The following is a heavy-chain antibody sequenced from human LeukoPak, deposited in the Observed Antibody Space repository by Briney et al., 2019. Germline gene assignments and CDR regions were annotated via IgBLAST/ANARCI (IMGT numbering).Heavy chain of an antibody. CDR2: IYTSRST. D-gene: IGHD3-22*01. CDR3: ARDLRGDYYDSSGYYYRAFDI. V-gene: IGHV4-4*07. Sequence: PSETLSLTGTVSGGSISSYYWSWIRQPAGKGLGWIGRIYTSRSTNYNPSLKSRVTMSVDTSKNQFSLKLSSVTAADTAVYYCARDLRGDYYDSSGYYYRAFDIWGQGTMVTVSS. J-gene: IGHJ3*02. CDR1: GGSISSYY.